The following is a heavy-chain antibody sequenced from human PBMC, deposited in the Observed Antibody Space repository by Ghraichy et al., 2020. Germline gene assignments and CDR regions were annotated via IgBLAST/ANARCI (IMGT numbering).Heavy chain of an antibody. J-gene: IGHJ4*02. CDR2: ISYDGNTK. D-gene: IGHD3-22*01. V-gene: IGHV3-30-3*01. CDR1: GFTFSNYA. Sequence: GGSLRLSCAASGFTFSNYAMHWVRQAPGKGLEWVAVISYDGNTKYYADSVKGRFTISRDNSKNTLYLQMNSLRAEDTAVYFCARSLNAAYYYDSSGYYFLDYWGQGTLATVSS. CDR3: ARSLNAAYYYDSSGYYFLDY.